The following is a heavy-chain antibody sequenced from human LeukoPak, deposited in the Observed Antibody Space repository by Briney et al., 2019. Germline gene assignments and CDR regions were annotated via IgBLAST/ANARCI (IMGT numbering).Heavy chain of an antibody. V-gene: IGHV1-3*01. CDR1: GYTFTSYA. D-gene: IGHD3-9*01. Sequence: ASVKVSCKASGYTFTSYAMHWVRQAPGQRLEWMGWINAGNGNTKYSQKFQGRVTITRDTSASTAYMELSSLRSEDTAVYYCARVGTVLLYFDWLTYWGQGTLVTVSS. CDR3: ARVGTVLLYFDWLTY. CDR2: INAGNGNT. J-gene: IGHJ4*02.